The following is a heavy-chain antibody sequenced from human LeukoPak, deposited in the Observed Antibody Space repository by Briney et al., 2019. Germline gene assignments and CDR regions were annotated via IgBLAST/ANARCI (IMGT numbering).Heavy chain of an antibody. J-gene: IGHJ4*02. Sequence: GGSLTLSCAASGFTFSSYSMNWVRQAPGKGLEWVSYISSGTSNIYYTDSVKGRFTVSRDNAKNSLYLQMNSLRDEDTAVYYCATVRPGILTGSDYWGQGTLVTVSS. CDR1: GFTFSSYS. V-gene: IGHV3-48*02. D-gene: IGHD3-9*01. CDR3: ATVRPGILTGSDY. CDR2: ISSGTSNI.